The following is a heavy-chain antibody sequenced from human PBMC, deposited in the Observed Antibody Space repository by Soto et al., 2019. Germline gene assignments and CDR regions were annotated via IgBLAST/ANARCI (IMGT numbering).Heavy chain of an antibody. V-gene: IGHV3-23*01. J-gene: IGHJ4*02. D-gene: IGHD2-2*02. Sequence: EVQLLESGGGLVQPGGSLRLSCAASGFTFSSYAMSWVRQAPGKGLEWVSAISGSGGSTYYADSVKGRFTISRDNYKNTMYLQMNSLRAEDTAVYYCATPPSLPATAITVDYWGQGTLVTVSS. CDR3: ATPPSLPATAITVDY. CDR2: ISGSGGST. CDR1: GFTFSSYA.